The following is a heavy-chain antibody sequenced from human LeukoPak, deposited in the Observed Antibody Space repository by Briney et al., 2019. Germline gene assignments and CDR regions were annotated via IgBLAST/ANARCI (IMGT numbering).Heavy chain of an antibody. CDR1: GGSISSYY. CDR3: ARHPEEMATTFDY. Sequence: SETLSLTCTVSGGSISSYYWSWIRQPPGKGLEWIGYIYYSGSTNYNPSLKSRVTISVDTSKNQFSLKLSSVTAADTAVYYCARHPEEMATTFDYWGQGTLVTVSS. CDR2: IYYSGST. V-gene: IGHV4-59*08. J-gene: IGHJ4*02. D-gene: IGHD5-24*01.